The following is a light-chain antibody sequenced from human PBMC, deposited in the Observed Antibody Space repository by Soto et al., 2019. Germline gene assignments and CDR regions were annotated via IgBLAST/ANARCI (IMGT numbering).Light chain of an antibody. CDR3: QQRSNWPPWT. Sequence: EVVLTQSPATLSLSPGERAVLSCRASQSVSSYLSWYQQKPGQAPRLLIYDASNRATGIPARFSGSGSGTAFTLTISSLEPEDFAVYYCQQRSNWPPWTFGQGTKVDIK. CDR2: DAS. V-gene: IGKV3-11*01. CDR1: QSVSSY. J-gene: IGKJ1*01.